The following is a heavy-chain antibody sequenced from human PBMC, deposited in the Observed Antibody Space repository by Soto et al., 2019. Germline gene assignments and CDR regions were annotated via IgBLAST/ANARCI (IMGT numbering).Heavy chain of an antibody. J-gene: IGHJ4*02. CDR1: GYTFTCYY. CDR2: INPNSGGT. CDR3: ARVMATSRSGGSFWRYYFDY. V-gene: IGHV1-2*04. D-gene: IGHD2-15*01. Sequence: EASVKVSCKASGYTFTCYYMHWVRQAPGQGLEWMGWINPNSGGTNYAQKFQGWVTMTRDTSISTAYMELSRLRSDDTAVYYCARVMATSRSGGSFWRYYFDYWGQGTLVTVS.